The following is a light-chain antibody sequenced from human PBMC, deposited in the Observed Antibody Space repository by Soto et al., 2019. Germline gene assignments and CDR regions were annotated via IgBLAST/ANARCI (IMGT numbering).Light chain of an antibody. CDR1: SSDVGGYNY. Sequence: QSALTQPRSVSGSPGQSVTISCTGTSSDVGGYNYVSWYQQHPGKAPKLMIYDVSKQPSGVPDRFSGSKSGNTASLTISGLQAEDEADYYCCSYAGSYIFAVFGGGTKLTVL. V-gene: IGLV2-11*01. CDR2: DVS. CDR3: CSYAGSYIFAV. J-gene: IGLJ3*02.